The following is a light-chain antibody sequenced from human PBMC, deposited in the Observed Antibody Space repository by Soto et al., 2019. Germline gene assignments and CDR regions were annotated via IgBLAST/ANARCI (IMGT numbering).Light chain of an antibody. CDR1: QSVLYSSNNKNY. V-gene: IGKV4-1*01. CDR3: QQYESTPPT. CDR2: WAS. Sequence: DIVMTQSPDSLAVSLGERATSNCKSSQSVLYSSNNKNYLAWYQQRPGQPPKLLIYWASPRESGVPDRFSGSGSGTDFTLTITSLQAEDVAVYYCQQYESTPPTFGQGTKLEIK. J-gene: IGKJ2*01.